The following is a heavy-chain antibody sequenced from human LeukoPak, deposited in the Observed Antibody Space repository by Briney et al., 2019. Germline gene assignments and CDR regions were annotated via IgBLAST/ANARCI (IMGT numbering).Heavy chain of an antibody. CDR2: MYSDGNI. D-gene: IGHD3-10*01. CDR3: VTDRGAFQV. CDR1: EFTVSSNH. Sequence: QSGGSLRLSCAASEFTVSSNHMSWVRRAPGKGLEWVSVMYSDGNIHYADSVKGRFTIARDNSRNTLYLQMNSLRAEDTAVYYCVTDRGAFQVWGQGTVVTVST. J-gene: IGHJ3*01. V-gene: IGHV3-53*01.